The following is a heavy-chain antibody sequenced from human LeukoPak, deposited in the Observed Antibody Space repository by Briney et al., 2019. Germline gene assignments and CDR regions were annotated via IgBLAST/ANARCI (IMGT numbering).Heavy chain of an antibody. Sequence: ASLSVSCKASGYTFTSYHMHWVRQAPGQGLEWMGVINPTDGTTSYAQKFQGRVTMTGDTSTTTGYMELSRLISDDTAVYYCARDLDPAEAADPNWFDPWGQGTLVTVSS. D-gene: IGHD6-13*01. J-gene: IGHJ5*02. CDR3: ARDLDPAEAADPNWFDP. CDR1: GYTFTSYH. CDR2: INPTDGTT. V-gene: IGHV1-46*01.